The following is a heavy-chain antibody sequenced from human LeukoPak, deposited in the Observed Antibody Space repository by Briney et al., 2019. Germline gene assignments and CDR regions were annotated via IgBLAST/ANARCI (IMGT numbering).Heavy chain of an antibody. J-gene: IGHJ4*02. CDR3: ARDDVVVPAAKPGLDY. V-gene: IGHV3-21*01. CDR1: GFTFSSYS. CDR2: ISSSSSYI. D-gene: IGHD2-2*01. Sequence: GGSLRLSCAASGFTFSSYSMNWVRQAPGKGLEWVSSISSSSSYIYYADSVKGRFTISRDNAENSLYLQMNSLRAEDTAVYYCARDDVVVPAAKPGLDYWGQGTLVTVSS.